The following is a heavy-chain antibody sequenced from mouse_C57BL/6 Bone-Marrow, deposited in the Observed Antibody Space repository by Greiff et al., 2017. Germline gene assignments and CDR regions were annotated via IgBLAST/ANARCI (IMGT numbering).Heavy chain of an antibody. J-gene: IGHJ2*01. Sequence: VQLQQSGPELVKPGASVKISCKASGYAFSSSWMNWVKQRPGQGLEWIGRIYPGDGDTNYNRKFKGKATLTADKSSSTAYMQLSSLTSEDSAVYFCEINLYRTYDYWGQGTTLTVSS. CDR3: EINLYRTYDY. D-gene: IGHD5-1*01. CDR2: IYPGDGDT. V-gene: IGHV1-82*01. CDR1: GYAFSSSW.